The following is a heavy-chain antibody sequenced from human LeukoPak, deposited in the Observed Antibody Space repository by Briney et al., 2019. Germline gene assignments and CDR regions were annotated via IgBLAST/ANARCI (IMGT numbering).Heavy chain of an antibody. V-gene: IGHV4-61*08. J-gene: IGHJ4*02. Sequence: SETLSLTCTVSGGSISSGGYYWSWIRQHPGKGLEWIGYIYYSGSTNYNPSLKSRGTMSVDTSKNQVSLKLTSVTAADTAVYYCARESGSYSRIEYWGQGTLVTVSS. CDR3: ARESGSYSRIEY. CDR2: IYYSGST. D-gene: IGHD1-26*01. CDR1: GGSISSGGYY.